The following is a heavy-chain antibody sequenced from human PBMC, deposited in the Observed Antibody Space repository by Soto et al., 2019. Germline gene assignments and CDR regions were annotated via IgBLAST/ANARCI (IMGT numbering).Heavy chain of an antibody. D-gene: IGHD6-19*01. V-gene: IGHV3-30*18. CDR3: AKGGGEWLEVDY. J-gene: IGHJ4*02. Sequence: QVQLVQSGGGVVQPGRSLRLSCSGSGFTFGNYGMHWVRQAPGKGLEWLSVMTYDGSEQYYADSVKGRFTISRDNSKKKVYLAMSSLKAEETDVSYCAKGGGEWLEVDYWGQGSLVTVSS. CDR1: GFTFGNYG. CDR2: MTYDGSEQ.